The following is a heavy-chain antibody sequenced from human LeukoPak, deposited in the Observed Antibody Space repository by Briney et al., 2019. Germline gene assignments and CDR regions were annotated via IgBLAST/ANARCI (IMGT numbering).Heavy chain of an antibody. CDR2: ISCSSSCI. V-gene: IGHV3-21*01. Sequence: PGGSLRLSCAASGFTFSDYNMNWVRQAPGKGLEWVSSISCSSSCIYYADSLKGRFIISRDNAKNSLYLQMNSLRAEDTAVYYCARYSSGSFDPWGQGTLVTV. D-gene: IGHD6-19*01. J-gene: IGHJ5*02. CDR3: ARYSSGSFDP. CDR1: GFTFSDYN.